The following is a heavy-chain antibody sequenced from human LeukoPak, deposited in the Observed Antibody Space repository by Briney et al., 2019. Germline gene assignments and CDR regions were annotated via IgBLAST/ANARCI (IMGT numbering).Heavy chain of an antibody. CDR3: ATGRSCTTCYLPDY. CDR2: VNQDGGEK. D-gene: IGHD2-2*01. Sequence: GGSLRLSCAASGFTFSSYWMSWVRQAPGKGLEWVANVNQDGGEKYYVDSVKGRFTISRDNAKNSLYLQMNSLRAEDTAVYHCATGRSCTTCYLPDYWGQGTLVTVSS. V-gene: IGHV3-7*01. CDR1: GFTFSSYW. J-gene: IGHJ4*02.